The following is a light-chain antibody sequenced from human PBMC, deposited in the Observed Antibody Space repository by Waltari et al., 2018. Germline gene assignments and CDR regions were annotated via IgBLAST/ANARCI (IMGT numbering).Light chain of an antibody. CDR2: KVS. V-gene: IGKV2-30*02. CDR3: MQGTHWPPRWT. CDR1: QSLVHSDGNTY. J-gene: IGKJ1*01. Sequence: DVVMTQSPLSLPVTLGQPASISCRSSQSLVHSDGNTYLNWFQQRPGPSPRRLIYKVSNRDSGVPDRFSGSGSGTDFTLKISRVEAEDVGVYYCMQGTHWPPRWTFGQGTKVEIK.